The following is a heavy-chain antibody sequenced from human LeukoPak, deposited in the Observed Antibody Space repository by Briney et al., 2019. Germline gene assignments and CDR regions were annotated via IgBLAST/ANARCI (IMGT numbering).Heavy chain of an antibody. D-gene: IGHD1-1*01. V-gene: IGHV3-23*01. CDR3: AKAPPYTKYFDY. Sequence: PGGSLRLSCIAPGFTFVEYAMSWFRQAPGKGLEWVSTISNSGDATFYADAVKGRFTISRDNSKNTLYLQMYSLRAEDTAIYYCAKAPPYTKYFDYWGQGTLLTVSS. CDR2: ISNSGDAT. J-gene: IGHJ4*02. CDR1: GFTFVEYA.